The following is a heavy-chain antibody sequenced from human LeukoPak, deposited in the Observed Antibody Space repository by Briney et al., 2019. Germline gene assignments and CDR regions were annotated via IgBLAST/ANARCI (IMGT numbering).Heavy chain of an antibody. CDR2: INPNSGGT. J-gene: IGHJ5*02. D-gene: IGHD2-15*01. CDR1: GYTFTSYC. CDR3: ARSRPRILYRDS. Sequence: ASVKVSCKASGYTFTSYCIHWVRQAPGQGLEWMGWINPNSGGTDYAQKLQGRVTLTTDTSMSTAYMELRRLRSDDTALYFCARSRPRILYRDSWGEGTMV. V-gene: IGHV1-2*02.